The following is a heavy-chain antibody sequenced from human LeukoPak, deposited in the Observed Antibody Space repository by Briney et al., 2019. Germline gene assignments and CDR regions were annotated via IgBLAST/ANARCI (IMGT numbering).Heavy chain of an antibody. J-gene: IGHJ5*02. CDR3: ARDGSTNSQNWFDP. CDR2: MSYDENTE. CDR1: RFIFSVYG. D-gene: IGHD2-8*01. Sequence: GSLRLSCVASRFIFSVYGMHWVRQAPGKGLEWVAFMSYDENTEYYIDSVKGRFTISRDNSKNTLFLQLNNLRPEDTGVYYRARDGSTNSQNWFDPWGQGTLVIVSS. V-gene: IGHV3-33*05.